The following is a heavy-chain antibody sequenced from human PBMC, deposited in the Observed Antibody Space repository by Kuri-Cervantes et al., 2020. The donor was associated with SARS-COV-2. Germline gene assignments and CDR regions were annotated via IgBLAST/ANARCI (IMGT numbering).Heavy chain of an antibody. CDR1: GGSISSSSYY. J-gene: IGHJ6*03. V-gene: IGHV4-39*06. CDR3: ARDIVVVPAATLDLGYYYYYMDV. CDR2: IYYSGST. Sequence: SETLSLTCTVSGGSISSSSYYWGWIRQPPGKGLEWIGSIYYSGSTYYNPSLKSRVTISVDTSKNQFPLKLSSVTAADTAVYYCARDIVVVPAATLDLGYYYYYMDVWGKGTTVTVSS. D-gene: IGHD2-2*01.